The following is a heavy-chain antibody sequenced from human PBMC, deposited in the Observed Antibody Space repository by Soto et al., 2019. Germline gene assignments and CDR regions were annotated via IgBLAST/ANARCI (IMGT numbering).Heavy chain of an antibody. CDR2: IKVDSGYT. V-gene: IGHV1-18*04. CDR3: ATSYDTGFDP. Sequence: QLQLVQSAAEVKKPGASVRVSCKAYGYPFIKYGISWIRQAPEQGLEWMGWIKVDSGYTNYAQKFQGRVTMTADTTSDNGFNELRSLRLDDTTVYFCATSYDTGFDPWGQGTLVSVSS. CDR1: GYPFIKYG. D-gene: IGHD3-9*01. J-gene: IGHJ5*02.